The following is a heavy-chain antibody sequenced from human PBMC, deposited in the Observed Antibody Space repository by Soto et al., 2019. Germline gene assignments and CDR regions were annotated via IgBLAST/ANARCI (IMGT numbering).Heavy chain of an antibody. Sequence: GSLRLSCTASGFTFSDYSMHWVRQAPGKGLEWVSSISPTSGAIYYADSVKGRFTISRDNAKNSLFLQMNSLRAEDTAVYSCARGSAHIQVQTFDYWGQGTLVTVSS. J-gene: IGHJ4*02. CDR2: ISPTSGAI. V-gene: IGHV3-21*01. CDR1: GFTFSDYS. D-gene: IGHD1-1*01. CDR3: ARGSAHIQVQTFDY.